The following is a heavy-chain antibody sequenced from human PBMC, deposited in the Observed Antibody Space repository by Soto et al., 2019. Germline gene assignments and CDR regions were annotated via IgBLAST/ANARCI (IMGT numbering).Heavy chain of an antibody. Sequence: ASVKVSCKASGYTSTGYYMHWVRQAPGQGLEWMGWINPNSGGTNYAQKFQGRVTMTRDTSISTAYMELSRLRSDDTAVYYCAGVPRWRRDGYNLNYWGQGTLVTVSS. J-gene: IGHJ4*02. D-gene: IGHD5-12*01. CDR3: AGVPRWRRDGYNLNY. V-gene: IGHV1-2*02. CDR2: INPNSGGT. CDR1: GYTSTGYY.